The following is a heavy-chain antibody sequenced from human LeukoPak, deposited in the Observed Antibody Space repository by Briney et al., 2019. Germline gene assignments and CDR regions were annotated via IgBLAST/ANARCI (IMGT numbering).Heavy chain of an antibody. D-gene: IGHD5-24*01. V-gene: IGHV3-30*02. CDR3: AKLLRDVTIYDF. CDR1: GFTFSSYG. Sequence: PGGSLRLSCAASGFTFSSYGMHWVRQAPGKGLEWVAFIRYDGSNKYYADSVKGRFTISRDNANNLLFLQMNYMRVEDTAVYYCAKLLRDVTIYDFWGHGDLVTVSS. J-gene: IGHJ4*03. CDR2: IRYDGSNK.